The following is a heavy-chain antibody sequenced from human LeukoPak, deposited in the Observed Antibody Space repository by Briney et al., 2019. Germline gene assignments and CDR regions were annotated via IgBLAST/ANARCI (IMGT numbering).Heavy chain of an antibody. J-gene: IGHJ4*02. D-gene: IGHD3-22*01. CDR3: AISTYYYDSSGIF. CDR1: GGPIRSSSYY. CDR2: IYYSGST. Sequence: PSETLSLTCTVSGGPIRSSSYYWAWIRQPPGKGLEWIGNIYYSGSTYYNPSLKSRVTISVDTSKNQFSLKLSSVTAADTAVYFCAISTYYYDSSGIFWGQGTLVTVSS. V-gene: IGHV4-39*01.